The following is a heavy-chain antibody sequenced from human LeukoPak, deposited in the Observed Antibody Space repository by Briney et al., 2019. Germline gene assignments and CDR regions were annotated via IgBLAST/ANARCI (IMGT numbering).Heavy chain of an antibody. CDR2: INPNSGGT. CDR3: ARATGYSSSWYPLDY. J-gene: IGHJ4*02. Sequence: GASVKVSCKASGYTFTGYYMHWVRQAPGQGLEWMGWINPNSGGTNYAQKFQGRVTMTRDTSISTAYMELSRLRSDDTAVYYCARATGYSSSWYPLDYWGQGTLVTVSS. CDR1: GYTFTGYY. D-gene: IGHD6-13*01. V-gene: IGHV1-2*02.